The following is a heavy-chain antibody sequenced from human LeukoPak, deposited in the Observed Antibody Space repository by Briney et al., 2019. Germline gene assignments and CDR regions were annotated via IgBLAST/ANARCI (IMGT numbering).Heavy chain of an antibody. D-gene: IGHD6-19*01. CDR2: ISAYNGNT. CDR1: GYTFTSYG. J-gene: IGHJ4*02. V-gene: IGHV1-18*01. Sequence: ASVKVSCKASGYTFTSYGISWVRQAPGQGLEWMGWISAYNGNTNYALKLQGRVTMTTDTYTSTAYMELMRLRSDDTAVYYCARDPSGWLSFDYWGQGTLVTVSS. CDR3: ARDPSGWLSFDY.